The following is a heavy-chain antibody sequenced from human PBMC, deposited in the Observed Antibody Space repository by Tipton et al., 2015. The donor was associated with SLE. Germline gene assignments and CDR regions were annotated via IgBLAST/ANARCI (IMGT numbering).Heavy chain of an antibody. Sequence: TLSLTCTVSGGSISSRSNYWGWIRQPPGKGLEWIGSIYYSGNTYYNPSLKSRVTISVDTSKNQLSLKLTSVTAADTAVYYCGRFRSSWSYFDYWGQGTLVTVS. CDR1: GGSISSRSNY. CDR2: IYYSGNT. CDR3: GRFRSSWSYFDY. V-gene: IGHV4-39*07. D-gene: IGHD6-13*01. J-gene: IGHJ4*02.